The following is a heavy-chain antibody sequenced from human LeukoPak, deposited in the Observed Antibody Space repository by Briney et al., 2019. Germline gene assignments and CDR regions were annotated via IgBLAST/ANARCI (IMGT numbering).Heavy chain of an antibody. V-gene: IGHV1-18*01. CDR3: AIFYSSRQYYFDY. Sequence: ASVKVSCKASGYTFTSYGINWVRQAPGQGLEWMGWISGYNGNTDYAQKFQGRVTITTDESTSTAYMELSSLRSEDTAVYYCAIFYSSRQYYFDYWGQGTLVTVSS. D-gene: IGHD6-13*01. CDR2: ISGYNGNT. CDR1: GYTFTSYG. J-gene: IGHJ4*02.